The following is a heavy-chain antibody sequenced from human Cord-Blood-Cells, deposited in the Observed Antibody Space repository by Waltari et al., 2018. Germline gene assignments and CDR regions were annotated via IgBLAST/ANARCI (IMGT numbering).Heavy chain of an antibody. CDR3: ARERREYYDSSGYYFDY. V-gene: IGHV3-53*01. CDR1: GFSVSSNY. D-gene: IGHD3-22*01. CDR2: IYSGGST. J-gene: IGHJ4*02. Sequence: EVQLVESGGGLIEPGGSLRLSCAASGFSVSSNYMSWVRQAPGKGLEWVSVIYSGGSTYYADSVNGRFTISRDNSKNTLYLQMNSLRAEDTAVYYCARERREYYDSSGYYFDYWGQGTLVTVSS.